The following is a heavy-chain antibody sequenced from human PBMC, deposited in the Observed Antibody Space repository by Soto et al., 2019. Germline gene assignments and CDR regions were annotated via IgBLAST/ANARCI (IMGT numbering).Heavy chain of an antibody. V-gene: IGHV4-59*12. D-gene: IGHD5-12*01. CDR2: IYYSGST. J-gene: IGHJ4*02. Sequence: SETLSLTCTVSGGSISSYYWSWIRQPPGKGLEWIGYIYYSGSTNYNPSLKSRVTISVDTSKNQFSLKLSSVTAADTAVYYCARVDIVATKPFDYWGQGTLVTVSS. CDR1: GGSISSYY. CDR3: ARVDIVATKPFDY.